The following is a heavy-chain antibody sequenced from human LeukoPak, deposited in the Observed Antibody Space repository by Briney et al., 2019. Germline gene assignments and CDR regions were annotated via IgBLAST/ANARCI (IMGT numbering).Heavy chain of an antibody. CDR3: ARQRDRNWFDP. CDR2: INPSAGSK. CDR1: GYTFINYY. V-gene: IGHV1-46*01. Sequence: ASVKVSCKASGYTFINYYMHWVRQAPGQGLEWMGIINPSAGSKTYAQNFQGRVTMTRDTSTNTVYMELNSLRSDDTAVYYCARQRDRNWFDPWGQGTLVTVSS. J-gene: IGHJ5*02.